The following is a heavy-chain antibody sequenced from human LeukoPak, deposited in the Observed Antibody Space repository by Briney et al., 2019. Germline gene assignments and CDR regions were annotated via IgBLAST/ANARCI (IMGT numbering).Heavy chain of an antibody. J-gene: IGHJ4*02. CDR3: ARDKWDSSGSDY. CDR1: GFTVSSNY. D-gene: IGHD6-19*01. Sequence: GGSLRLSCAASGFTVSSNYMSWVRQAPGKGLEWVSVIYSGGSTYYADSVKGRFTISRDNSKNTLYLQMNSLRAEDTAVYYCARDKWDSSGSDYWGQGTLVTVSS. V-gene: IGHV3-53*01. CDR2: IYSGGST.